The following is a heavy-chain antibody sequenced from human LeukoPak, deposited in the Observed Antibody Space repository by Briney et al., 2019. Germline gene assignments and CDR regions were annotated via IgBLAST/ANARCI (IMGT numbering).Heavy chain of an antibody. CDR1: GFTFSSYS. D-gene: IGHD6-6*01. J-gene: IGHJ4*02. CDR3: AKSPYSSSAFDY. CDR2: ISRSSTTI. Sequence: GSLRLSCAASGFTFSSYSMNWVRQAPGKGLEWVSYISRSSTTIYYADSVQGRFTISRDNAKNSLYLQMNSLRAEDTAVYYCAKSPYSSSAFDYWGQGTLVTVSS. V-gene: IGHV3-48*01.